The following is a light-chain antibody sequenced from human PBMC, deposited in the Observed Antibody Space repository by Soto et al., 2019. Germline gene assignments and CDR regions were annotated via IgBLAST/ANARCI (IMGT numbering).Light chain of an antibody. CDR1: QSVSSN. CDR3: QQYGSSGT. Sequence: EIVMTHSLATLSVSQGERATLSCRASQSVSSNLAWYQQKPGQAPRLLIYGASNRATGIPDRFSGSGSGTDFTLTISRLEPEDFAVYYCQQYGSSGTFGQGTKVDTK. V-gene: IGKV3-20*01. CDR2: GAS. J-gene: IGKJ1*01.